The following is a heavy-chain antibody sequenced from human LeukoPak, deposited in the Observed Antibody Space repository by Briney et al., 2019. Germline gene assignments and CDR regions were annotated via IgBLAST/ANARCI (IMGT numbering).Heavy chain of an antibody. V-gene: IGHV1-69*13. CDR2: IIPIFGTA. J-gene: IGHJ4*02. CDR1: GGTFSSYA. D-gene: IGHD5-18*01. CDR3: ARSVDTAMAFDY. Sequence: ASVKVSCKASGGTFSSYAISWVRQAPGQGLEWMGGIIPIFGTANYAQKFQGRVTITADESTSTAYMELGSLRSEDTAVYYCARSVDTAMAFDYWGQGTLVTVSS.